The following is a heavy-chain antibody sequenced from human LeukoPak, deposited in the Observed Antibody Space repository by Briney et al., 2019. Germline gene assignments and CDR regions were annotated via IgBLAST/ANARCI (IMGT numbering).Heavy chain of an antibody. CDR3: ARAYSSDWYVDY. CDR1: GYSFTSYW. J-gene: IGHJ4*02. Sequence: GESLKISCKGSGYSFTSYWIGWVRQMPGKGLEWMGIIYPGDSDTKYSPSFQGQVTISADKSISTACLQWSSLKASDTAIYYCARAYSSDWYVDYWGQGTLVTVSS. CDR2: IYPGDSDT. V-gene: IGHV5-51*01. D-gene: IGHD6-19*01.